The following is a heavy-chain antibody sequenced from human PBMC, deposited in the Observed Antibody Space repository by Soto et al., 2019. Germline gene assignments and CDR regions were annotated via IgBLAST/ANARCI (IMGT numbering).Heavy chain of an antibody. Sequence: PSGTLSLTCTVSGGSVSTYYWSWIRQPPGKGLEWIAYIYYSGSTSYNPSLKSRVTISVDTSKNQFSLKLSSVTAADTAVYYCARTYDDSGPNSGGYGFDIWGQGTMVTVSS. V-gene: IGHV4-59*02. CDR1: GGSVSTYY. D-gene: IGHD3-22*01. CDR2: IYYSGST. CDR3: ARTYDDSGPNSGGYGFDI. J-gene: IGHJ3*02.